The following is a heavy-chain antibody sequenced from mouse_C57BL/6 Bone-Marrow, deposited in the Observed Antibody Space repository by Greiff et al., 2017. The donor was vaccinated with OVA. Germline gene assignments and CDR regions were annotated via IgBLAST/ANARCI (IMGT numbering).Heavy chain of an antibody. CDR3: IIGYNNVYAMDY. CDR1: GYAFTDYE. V-gene: IGHV1-15*01. J-gene: IGHJ4*01. D-gene: IGHD2-5*01. CDR2: IDPETGGT. Sequence: VQLQQSGAELVRPGASVTLSCKASGYAFTDYEMQWVKQRPVHGLEWIGAIDPETGGTDYNQKFKGKAILTADKSSSTAYLGLRSLTSEVSAVDYCIIGYNNVYAMDYGGQGPSVTVSS.